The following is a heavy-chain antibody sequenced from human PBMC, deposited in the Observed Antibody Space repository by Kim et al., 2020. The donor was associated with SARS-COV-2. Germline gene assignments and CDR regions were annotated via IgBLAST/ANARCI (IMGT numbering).Heavy chain of an antibody. CDR1: GGTFSSYA. Sequence: SVKVSCKASGGTFSSYAISWVRQAPGQGLEWMGGIIPIFGTANYAQKFQGRVTITADESTSTAYMELSSLRSEDTAVYYCARVEAPFSGYDSHYYYGMDVWGQGTTVTVSS. V-gene: IGHV1-69*13. D-gene: IGHD5-12*01. J-gene: IGHJ6*02. CDR2: IIPIFGTA. CDR3: ARVEAPFSGYDSHYYYGMDV.